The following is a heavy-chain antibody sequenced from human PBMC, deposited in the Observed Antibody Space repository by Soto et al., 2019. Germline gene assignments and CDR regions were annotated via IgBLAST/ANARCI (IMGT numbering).Heavy chain of an antibody. D-gene: IGHD5-12*01. CDR1: GFTFSSYG. Sequence: GGSLRLSCAASGFTFSSYGMHWVRQAPGKGLEWVAVISYDGSNKYYADSVKGRFTISRDNSKNTLYLQMNSLRAEDTAVYYCAKDLRDGYNTGRAFDIWGQGTMVTVSS. V-gene: IGHV3-30*18. CDR2: ISYDGSNK. CDR3: AKDLRDGYNTGRAFDI. J-gene: IGHJ3*02.